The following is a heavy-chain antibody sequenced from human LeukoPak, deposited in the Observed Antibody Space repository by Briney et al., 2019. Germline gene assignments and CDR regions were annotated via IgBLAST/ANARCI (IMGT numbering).Heavy chain of an antibody. CDR3: ARAVNMVRGVKSDYCYMDV. CDR2: ISSSSSYI. Sequence: GGSLRLSCAASGFTFSSYSMNWVRQAPGKGLEWVSSISSSSSYIYYADSVKGRFTISRDNAKNSLYLQMNSLRAEDTAVYYCARAVNMVRGVKSDYCYMDVWGKGTTVTVSS. CDR1: GFTFSSYS. V-gene: IGHV3-21*01. D-gene: IGHD3-10*01. J-gene: IGHJ6*03.